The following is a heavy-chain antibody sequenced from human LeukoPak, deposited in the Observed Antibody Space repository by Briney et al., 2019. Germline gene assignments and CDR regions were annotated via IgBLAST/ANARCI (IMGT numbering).Heavy chain of an antibody. CDR2: ISAYNGNT. V-gene: IGHV1-18*01. CDR3: ASLGYCSGGSCYAFDY. CDR1: GYTFTSYG. Sequence: ASVKVSRKASGYTFTSYGISWVRQAPGQGLEWMGWISAYNGNTNYAQKLQGRVTMTTDTSTSTAYMELRSLRSDDTAVYYCASLGYCSGGSCYAFDYWGQGTLVTVSS. J-gene: IGHJ4*02. D-gene: IGHD2-15*01.